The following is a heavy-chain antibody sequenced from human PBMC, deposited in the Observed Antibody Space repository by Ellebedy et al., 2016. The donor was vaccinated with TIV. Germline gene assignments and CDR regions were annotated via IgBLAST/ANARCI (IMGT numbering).Heavy chain of an antibody. D-gene: IGHD6-13*01. CDR3: ARVIAAAGIFYFDY. CDR1: GGSISSYY. Sequence: MPSETLSLTCTVSGGSISSYYWSWIRQPPGKGLEWIGYISYSGSTNYNPSLKSRVTISVDTSKNQFSLKLSSVTAADTAVYYCARVIAAAGIFYFDYWGQGTLVTVSS. CDR2: ISYSGST. J-gene: IGHJ4*02. V-gene: IGHV4-59*01.